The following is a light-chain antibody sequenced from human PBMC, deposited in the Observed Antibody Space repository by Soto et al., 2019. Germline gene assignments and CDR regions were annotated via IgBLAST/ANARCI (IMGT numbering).Light chain of an antibody. Sequence: DIQMTQSPSTLPASVGDRVTIACRASQSIRRWLAWYQQKPGKAPKLLIFDASTLESGVPSRFSGRGSETEFTLTISSLQPDDFATYYCQQYNSYSPATFGQGTKVDI. CDR3: QQYNSYSPAT. J-gene: IGKJ1*01. CDR2: DAS. V-gene: IGKV1-5*01. CDR1: QSIRRW.